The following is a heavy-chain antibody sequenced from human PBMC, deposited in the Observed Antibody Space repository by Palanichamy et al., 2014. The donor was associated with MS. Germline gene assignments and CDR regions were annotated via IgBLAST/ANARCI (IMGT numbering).Heavy chain of an antibody. CDR3: AKDPINYDYTNWFDP. V-gene: IGHV3-23*01. CDR1: GFTFSSYA. CDR2: ISGGGRDT. Sequence: EVQLLESGGGLVQPGGSLRLSCVGSGFTFSSYAMSWVRQAPGKGLEWVSLISGGGRDTYYADSVKGRFTISRDNSKNTLYLQMNSLRAEDTAVYYCAKDPINYDYTNWFDPWGQGTLVTVSS. D-gene: IGHD4-11*01. J-gene: IGHJ5*02.